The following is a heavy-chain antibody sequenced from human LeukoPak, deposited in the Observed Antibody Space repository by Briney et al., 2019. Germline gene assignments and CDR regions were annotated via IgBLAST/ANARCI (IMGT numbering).Heavy chain of an antibody. J-gene: IGHJ4*02. Sequence: ASVKVSCKASGYTFTSYDINWVRKATGQGLEWMGWMNPNSGNTGYAQKFQGRVTITRNTSISTAYMELSSLRSEDTAVYYCARGGLRYFDWPHDYWGQGTLVTVSS. V-gene: IGHV1-8*03. D-gene: IGHD3-9*01. CDR1: GYTFTSYD. CDR3: ARGGLRYFDWPHDY. CDR2: MNPNSGNT.